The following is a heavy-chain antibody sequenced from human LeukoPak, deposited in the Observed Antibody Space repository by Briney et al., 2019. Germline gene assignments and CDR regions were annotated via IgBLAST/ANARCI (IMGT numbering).Heavy chain of an antibody. Sequence: LRLSCAASGFTFSSYSMNWVRQPPGKGLEWVGYIYYSGSTYYNPSLKSRVTISVDTSKNQFSLKLSSVTAADTAVYYCARGDVVWSGYQAGYYFDYWGQGTLVTVSS. CDR3: ARGDVVWSGYQAGYYFDY. J-gene: IGHJ4*02. CDR1: GFTFSSYS. D-gene: IGHD3-3*01. CDR2: IYYSGST. V-gene: IGHV4-30-4*08.